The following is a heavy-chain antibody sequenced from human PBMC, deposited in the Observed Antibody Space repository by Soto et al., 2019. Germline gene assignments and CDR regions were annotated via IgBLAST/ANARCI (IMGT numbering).Heavy chain of an antibody. V-gene: IGHV3-74*01. J-gene: IGHJ4*02. CDR3: ARASAFEDFWSGYYIDY. D-gene: IGHD3-3*01. CDR2: INSDGSST. Sequence: GGSLRLSCAASGFTFSSYWMHWVRQAPGKGLVWVSRINSDGSSTSYADSVKGRFTISRDNAKNTLYLQMNSLRAEDTAVYYCARASAFEDFWSGYYIDYWGQGTLVTVSS. CDR1: GFTFSSYW.